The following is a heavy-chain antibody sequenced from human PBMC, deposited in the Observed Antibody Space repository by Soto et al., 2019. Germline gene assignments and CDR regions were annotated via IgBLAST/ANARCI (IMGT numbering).Heavy chain of an antibody. D-gene: IGHD3-22*01. J-gene: IGHJ6*02. CDR2: IYYSGST. Sequence: SATLSLTCTVSGGSISRYYWSWIRQTPGKGLEWIGYIYYSGSTNYNPSLKSRVTISVDTSKNQFSLKLSSVTAADTAVYYCARFLGSSGYYYYYYYGMDVWGQGTTVT. V-gene: IGHV4-59*01. CDR3: ARFLGSSGYYYYYYYGMDV. CDR1: GGSISRYY.